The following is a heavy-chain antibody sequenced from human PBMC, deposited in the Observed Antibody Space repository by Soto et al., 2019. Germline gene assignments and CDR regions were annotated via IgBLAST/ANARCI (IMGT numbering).Heavy chain of an antibody. CDR3: ARATTVTTFYYYYYYGMDV. J-gene: IGHJ6*02. D-gene: IGHD4-17*01. Sequence: SETLSLTCTVSGGSISSGDYYWIWIRQPPGKVLEWIGYIYYSGSTYYNPSLKSRVTISVDTSKNQFSLKLSSVTAADTAVYYCARATTVTTFYYYYYYGMDVWGQGTTVTVSS. CDR2: IYYSGST. V-gene: IGHV4-30-4*01. CDR1: GGSISSGDYY.